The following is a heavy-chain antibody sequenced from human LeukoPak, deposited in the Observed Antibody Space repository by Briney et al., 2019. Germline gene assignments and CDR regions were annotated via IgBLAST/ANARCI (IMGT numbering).Heavy chain of an antibody. V-gene: IGHV4-59*01. D-gene: IGHD6-13*01. Sequence: SETLSLTCTVSGGSINSYYWSWIRQPPGKGLEWIGYIYDSGSTNYNPSLESRVTISVDTSKNQFSLELTSVTAADTAVYYCASSYSSSRFRFDYWGQGTLVTVSS. CDR3: ASSYSSSRFRFDY. J-gene: IGHJ4*02. CDR1: GGSINSYY. CDR2: IYDSGST.